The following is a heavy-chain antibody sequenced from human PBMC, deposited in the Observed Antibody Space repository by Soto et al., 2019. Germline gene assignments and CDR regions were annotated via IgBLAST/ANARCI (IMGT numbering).Heavy chain of an antibody. J-gene: IGHJ5*02. CDR2: IDPSDSYT. CDR1: GYSFTSYW. V-gene: IGHV5-10-1*01. CDR3: ARHDYDFWSGPGKTNWFDP. Sequence: GESLKISCKGSGYSFTSYWISWVRQMPGKGLEWMGRIDPSDSYTNYSPSFQGHVTISADKSISTAYLQWSSLKASDTAMYYCARHDYDFWSGPGKTNWFDPWGQGTLVTVSS. D-gene: IGHD3-3*01.